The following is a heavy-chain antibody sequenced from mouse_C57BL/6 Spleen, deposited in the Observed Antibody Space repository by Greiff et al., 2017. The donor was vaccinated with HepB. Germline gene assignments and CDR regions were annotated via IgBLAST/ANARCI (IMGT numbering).Heavy chain of an antibody. V-gene: IGHV1-50*01. CDR2: IDPSDSYT. CDR1: GYTFTSYW. D-gene: IGHD2-14*01. Sequence: QVQLKQPGAELVKPGASVKLSCKASGYTFTSYWMQWVKQRPGQGLEWIGEIDPSDSYTNYNQKFKGKATLTVDTSSSTAYMQLSSLTSEDSAVYYCARGRYGAYWGQGTLVTVSA. J-gene: IGHJ3*01. CDR3: ARGRYGAY.